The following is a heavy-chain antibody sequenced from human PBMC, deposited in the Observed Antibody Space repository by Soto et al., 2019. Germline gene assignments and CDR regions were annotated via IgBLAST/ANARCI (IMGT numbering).Heavy chain of an antibody. Sequence: GGSLRLSCAASGFTVSSNYMSWVRQAPGKGLEWVSVIYSGGSTYYADSVKGRFTISRHNSKNTLYLQMNSLRAEDTAVYYCASSYSNYPYYYYYMDVWGKGTTVTVSS. CDR1: GFTVSSNY. CDR2: IYSGGST. J-gene: IGHJ6*03. D-gene: IGHD4-4*01. V-gene: IGHV3-53*04. CDR3: ASSYSNYPYYYYYMDV.